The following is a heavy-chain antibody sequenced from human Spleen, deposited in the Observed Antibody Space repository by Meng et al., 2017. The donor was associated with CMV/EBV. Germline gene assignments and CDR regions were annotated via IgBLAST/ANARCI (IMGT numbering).Heavy chain of an antibody. D-gene: IGHD3-3*01. Sequence: ASVKVSCKASGYIFTDFGISWVRQAPGQGLECMGWFSVYNRETHYALKLQGRVTLTTDTSTSTVYMEVRSLRSDGTAVYYCARAISHHDFWSDYYSFHFDYWGQGTLVTVSS. J-gene: IGHJ4*02. CDR1: GYIFTDFG. V-gene: IGHV1-18*01. CDR2: FSVYNRET. CDR3: ARAISHHDFWSDYYSFHFDY.